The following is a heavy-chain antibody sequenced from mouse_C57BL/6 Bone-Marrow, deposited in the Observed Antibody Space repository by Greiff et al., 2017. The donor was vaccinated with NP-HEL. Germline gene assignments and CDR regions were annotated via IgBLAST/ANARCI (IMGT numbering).Heavy chain of an antibody. CDR3: ASPYYYGSSYEYYAMDY. J-gene: IGHJ4*01. CDR1: GYTFTDYY. Sequence: EVQLQQSGPVLVKPGASVKMSCKASGYTFTDYYMNWVKQSHGKSLEWIGVINPYNGGTSYNQKFKGKATLTVDKSSSTAYMELTSLTSEDSSVYYCASPYYYGSSYEYYAMDYWGQGTSVTVSS. V-gene: IGHV1-19*01. CDR2: INPYNGGT. D-gene: IGHD1-1*01.